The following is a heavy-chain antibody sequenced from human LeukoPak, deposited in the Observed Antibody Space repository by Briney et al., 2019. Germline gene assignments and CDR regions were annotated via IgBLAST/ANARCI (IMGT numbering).Heavy chain of an antibody. V-gene: IGHV1-69*02. CDR1: GGTFSSYT. Sequence: SVKVSCKASGGTFSSYTISRVRQAPGQGLEWMGRIIPILGIANYAQKFQGRVTITADKSTSTDYMELSSLRSEDTAVYYCARSRNYDILTGYSYYFDYWGQGTLVTVSS. CDR3: ARSRNYDILTGYSYYFDY. J-gene: IGHJ4*02. CDR2: IIPILGIA. D-gene: IGHD3-9*01.